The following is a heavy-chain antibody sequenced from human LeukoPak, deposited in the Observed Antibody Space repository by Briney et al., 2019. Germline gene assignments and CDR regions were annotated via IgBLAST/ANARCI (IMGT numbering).Heavy chain of an antibody. V-gene: IGHV3-23*01. J-gene: IGHJ6*02. CDR1: GFTFSNYA. D-gene: IGHD3-10*01. CDR3: ADGGVYYYYGMDV. Sequence: GGSLRLSCVTSGFTFSNYAMSWVRQAPGKGLEWVSDITKSGRDTFYADSVKGRFTISRDNSKNTLYLQMNSLRAEDTAVYYCADGGVYYYYGMDVWGQGTTVTVSS. CDR2: ITKSGRDT.